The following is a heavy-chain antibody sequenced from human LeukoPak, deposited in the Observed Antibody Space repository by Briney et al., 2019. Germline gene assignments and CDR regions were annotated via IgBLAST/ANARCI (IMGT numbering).Heavy chain of an antibody. D-gene: IGHD3-22*01. CDR3: ARDGRDRSRYYADY. Sequence: GGSLRLSCAASGFTFSSYSMNWVRQAPGKGLEWVSYISSSSSTIYYADSVKGRFTISRDNAKNSLYLQMNSLRAEDTAVYYCARDGRDRSRYYADYWGQGTLVTVSS. J-gene: IGHJ4*02. CDR2: ISSSSSTI. CDR1: GFTFSSYS. V-gene: IGHV3-48*04.